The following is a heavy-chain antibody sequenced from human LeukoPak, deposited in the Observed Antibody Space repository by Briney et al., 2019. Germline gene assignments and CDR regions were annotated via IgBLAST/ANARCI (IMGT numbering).Heavy chain of an antibody. V-gene: IGHV3-30*04. CDR2: ISYDGSNK. J-gene: IGHJ4*02. Sequence: PGGSLRLSCAASGFTFSSYAMHWVRQAPGKGLEWVAVISYDGSNKYYADSVKGRFTISRDNSKNTLYLQMNSLRAEDTAVYYCARGRRPTPEKRNYYDSSGYYYPYFDYWGQGTLVTVSS. CDR1: GFTFSSYA. CDR3: ARGRRPTPEKRNYYDSSGYYYPYFDY. D-gene: IGHD3-22*01.